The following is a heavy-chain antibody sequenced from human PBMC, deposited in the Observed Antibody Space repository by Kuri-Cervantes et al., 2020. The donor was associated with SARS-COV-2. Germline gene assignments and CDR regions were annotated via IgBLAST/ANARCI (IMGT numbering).Heavy chain of an antibody. CDR2: INSDGSST. Sequence: GGSLRLSCAASGFTFSSYWMHWVRQAPGKGLVWVSRINSDGSSTSYADSVKGRFTISRDSAKNTLYPQMNSLRAEDTAVYYCARGNDYGEDFDYWGQGTLVTVSS. CDR1: GFTFSSYW. J-gene: IGHJ4*02. D-gene: IGHD4-17*01. V-gene: IGHV3-74*01. CDR3: ARGNDYGEDFDY.